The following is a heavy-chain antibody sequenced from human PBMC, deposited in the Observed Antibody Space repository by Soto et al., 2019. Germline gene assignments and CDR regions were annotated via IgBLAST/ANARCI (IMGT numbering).Heavy chain of an antibody. CDR1: GGSFSGYY. CDR3: ARKGYCSSTSCYYGV. J-gene: IGHJ6*04. D-gene: IGHD2-2*01. V-gene: IGHV4-34*01. Sequence: SETLSLTCAVYGGSFSGYYWSWIRQPPGKGLEWIGEINHSGSTNYNPSLKSRVTISVDTSKNQFSLNLSSVTAADTAVYYCARKGYCSSTSCYYGVWGKGSTVTVSS. CDR2: INHSGST.